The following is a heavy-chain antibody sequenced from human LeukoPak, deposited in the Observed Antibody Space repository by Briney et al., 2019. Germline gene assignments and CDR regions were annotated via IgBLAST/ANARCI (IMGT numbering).Heavy chain of an antibody. CDR2: IYYSGST. Sequence: SETLSLTCTVSRGSISSYYWSWIRQPPGQGLEGIGYIYYSGSTDYNPSLKSRVNISVDTSKNQFSLKLSSVTAADTAVYYCARVRVSSGSHPWYFDYWGQGTLVTVSS. CDR1: RGSISSYY. J-gene: IGHJ4*02. CDR3: ARVRVSSGSHPWYFDY. D-gene: IGHD3-22*01. V-gene: IGHV4-59*01.